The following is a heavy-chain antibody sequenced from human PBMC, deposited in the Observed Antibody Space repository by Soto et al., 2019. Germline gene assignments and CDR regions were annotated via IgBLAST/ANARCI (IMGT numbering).Heavy chain of an antibody. J-gene: IGHJ4*02. D-gene: IGHD3-3*01. CDR1: GFSLTTSGVG. V-gene: IGHV2-5*02. CDR3: AHRVLRTVFGLVTTTAIYFDF. CDR2: IYWDDDK. Sequence: QITLNESGPTVVRPTETLTLTCRFSGFSLTTSGVGGGWIRQSPGKAPEWLALIYWDDDKRYSASLKSRPTITKDTSKNQVVLTVSDLDPTDTATYYCAHRVLRTVFGLVTTTAIYFDFWGQGTPVAVSS.